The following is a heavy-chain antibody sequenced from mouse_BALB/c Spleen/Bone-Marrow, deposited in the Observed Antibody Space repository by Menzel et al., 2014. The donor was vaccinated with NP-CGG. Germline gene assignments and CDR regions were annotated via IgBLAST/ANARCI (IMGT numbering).Heavy chain of an antibody. Sequence: LVESGAELMKPGASVKISCKATGYTFSNYWIDWVKQRPGHGLEWIGEILPGSGTANYNEEFKGKATFTADTSSNTAYMQLSSLTSEDSALYYCARASVVPYYFDFWGQGTTLTVSS. CDR1: GYTFSNYW. CDR2: ILPGSGTA. J-gene: IGHJ2*01. CDR3: ARASVVPYYFDF. V-gene: IGHV1-9*01. D-gene: IGHD1-1*01.